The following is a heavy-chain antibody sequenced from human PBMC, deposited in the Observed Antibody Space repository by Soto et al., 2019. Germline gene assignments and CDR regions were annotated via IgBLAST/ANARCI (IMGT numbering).Heavy chain of an antibody. D-gene: IGHD1-26*01. CDR1: GFPFNNAW. J-gene: IGHJ4*01. V-gene: IGHV3-15*07. CDR2: VKSKADGGSG. Sequence: GGSLRLSCAASGFPFNNAWINWVRQVPGKGLEWVGRVKSKADGGSGDYAAPVKGRFVVSRDDSKDIVYLQMNSLKIEDTGVYYCTTDSRTTLPEIRFDYRGHGTQVTVSS. CDR3: TTDSRTTLPEIRFDY.